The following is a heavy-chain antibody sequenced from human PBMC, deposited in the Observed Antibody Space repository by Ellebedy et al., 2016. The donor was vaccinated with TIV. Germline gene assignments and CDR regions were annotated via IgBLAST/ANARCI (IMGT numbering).Heavy chain of an antibody. Sequence: SETLSLXXAVYGGSFSGYYWSWIRQPPGKGLEWIGEINHSGSTNYNPSLKSRVTISVDTSKNQFSLKLSSVTAADTAVYYCARGRPMLDVWGQGTTVTVSS. J-gene: IGHJ6*02. V-gene: IGHV4-34*01. CDR3: ARGRPMLDV. CDR2: INHSGST. CDR1: GGSFSGYY. D-gene: IGHD6-6*01.